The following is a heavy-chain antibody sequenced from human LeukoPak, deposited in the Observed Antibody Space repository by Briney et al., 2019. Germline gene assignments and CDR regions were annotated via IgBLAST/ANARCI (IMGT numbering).Heavy chain of an antibody. D-gene: IGHD5-12*01. Sequence: GGSLRLSCAASGFTFDDYAMHWVRQAPGKGLEWVSLISWDGGSTYYADSVKGRFTISRDNSKNSLYLQKNSLRTEDTALYYCAKGSRAPVDIVEHLDYWGQGTLVTVSS. CDR1: GFTFDDYA. V-gene: IGHV3-43D*03. CDR2: ISWDGGST. J-gene: IGHJ4*02. CDR3: AKGSRAPVDIVEHLDY.